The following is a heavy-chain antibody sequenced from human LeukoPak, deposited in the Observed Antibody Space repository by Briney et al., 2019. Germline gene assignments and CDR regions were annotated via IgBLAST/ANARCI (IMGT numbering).Heavy chain of an antibody. J-gene: IGHJ4*02. V-gene: IGHV6-1*01. CDR3: ARDYGGQFDY. CDR2: TYYRSKWYN. D-gene: IGHD4-23*01. Sequence: SQTLSPTCAISRDSVSCNSAAWDWVRESPSRSLSWLGRTYYRSKWYNDYAVSVKSRITINPDTSKNQFSLHLDSVTPEDTAVYYCARDYGGQFDYWGQGTLVTVST. CDR1: RDSVSCNSAA.